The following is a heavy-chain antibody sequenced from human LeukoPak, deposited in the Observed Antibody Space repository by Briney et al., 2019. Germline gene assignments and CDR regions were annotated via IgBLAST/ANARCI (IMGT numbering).Heavy chain of an antibody. CDR2: IKQDGSEK. V-gene: IGHV3-7*01. CDR1: GFTFSSYA. Sequence: GGSLRLSCAASGFTFSSYAMSWVRQAPGKRLELVANIKQDGSEKYYVDSVKGRFTISRDNAKNSLYLQMNSLRAEDTAVYYCARNQRRLDYWGQGTLVTVSS. D-gene: IGHD1-14*01. J-gene: IGHJ4*02. CDR3: ARNQRRLDY.